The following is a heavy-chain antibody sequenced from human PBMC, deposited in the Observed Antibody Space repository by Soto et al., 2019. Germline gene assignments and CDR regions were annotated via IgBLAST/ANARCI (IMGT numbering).Heavy chain of an antibody. CDR2: IIPILGIA. CDR3: ARGGVVVAATYNDY. J-gene: IGHJ4*02. V-gene: IGHV1-69*02. CDR1: GGTFSSYT. D-gene: IGHD2-15*01. Sequence: QVQLVQSGAEVKKPGSSVKVSCKASGGTFSSYTISWVRQAPGQGLEWMGRIIPILGIANYAQKFQGRVTITADKSTSTADMELSSLRSEDTAVYYCARGGVVVAATYNDYWGQGTLVTVSS.